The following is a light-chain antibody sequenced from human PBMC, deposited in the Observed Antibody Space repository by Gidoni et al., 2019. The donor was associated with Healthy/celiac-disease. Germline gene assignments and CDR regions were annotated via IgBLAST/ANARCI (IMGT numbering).Light chain of an antibody. V-gene: IGKV1-33*01. CDR1: QDISNY. CDR2: DAS. J-gene: IGKJ4*01. CDR3: QQYDNLPLT. Sequence: DIQMTQSPSSLSASVGDRVTITCQASQDISNYLNWYQQKPGKAPKLLIYDASNLETGVPSRFSGSGPGTDFTFTISSLQPEDIATYYCQQYDNLPLTFGGGTKVEIK.